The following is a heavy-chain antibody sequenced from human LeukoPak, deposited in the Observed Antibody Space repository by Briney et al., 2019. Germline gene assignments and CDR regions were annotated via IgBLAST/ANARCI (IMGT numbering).Heavy chain of an antibody. CDR1: GFTFSRYA. CDR2: IDGSGGAI. CDR3: ASGGRGTYYGSGSYVDF. Sequence: GGSLRLSCGASGFTFSRYAMSWVRQAPGKGLQWVSQIDGSGGAIYYADSVRGRFTISRDNSKNTLFLEMNSLRAEDTAVYYCASGGRGTYYGSGSYVDFWGQGTLVTVSS. V-gene: IGHV3-23*01. D-gene: IGHD3-10*01. J-gene: IGHJ4*02.